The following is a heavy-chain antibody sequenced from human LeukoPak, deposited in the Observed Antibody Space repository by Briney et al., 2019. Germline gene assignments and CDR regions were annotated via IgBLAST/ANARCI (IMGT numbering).Heavy chain of an antibody. D-gene: IGHD6-19*01. V-gene: IGHV1-69*13. CDR1: GGTFSSYA. Sequence: ASVKVSCKASGGTFSSYAISWVRQAPGQGLEWMGGIIPIFGTANYAQKSQGRVTITADESTSTAYMELSSLRSEDTAVYYCASSGWYKLENWFDPWGQGTLVTVSS. CDR3: ASSGWYKLENWFDP. CDR2: IIPIFGTA. J-gene: IGHJ5*02.